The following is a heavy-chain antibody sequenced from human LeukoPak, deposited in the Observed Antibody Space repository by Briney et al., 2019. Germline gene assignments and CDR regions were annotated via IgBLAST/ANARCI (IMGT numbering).Heavy chain of an antibody. Sequence: SETLSLTCAVSGGSISSSNWWSWVRQPPGKGLEWIGEIYHSGSTNYNPSLKSRVTISVDKSKNQFSLKLSSVTAADTAVYYCVRMVRWLGYAFDIWGQGTMVTVSS. D-gene: IGHD4-23*01. CDR3: VRMVRWLGYAFDI. CDR1: GGSISSSNW. V-gene: IGHV4-4*02. CDR2: IYHSGST. J-gene: IGHJ3*02.